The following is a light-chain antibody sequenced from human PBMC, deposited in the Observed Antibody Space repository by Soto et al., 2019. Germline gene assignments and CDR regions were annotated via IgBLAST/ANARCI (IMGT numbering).Light chain of an antibody. Sequence: EIVLTQSPGTLSLSPGERATLSCRASQNINSNYLAWYQQKPGQAPRLLIYAASNRATGIPDRFSGSGSGTDFTLTIGRLEPEDFAVFSCQQYGGSPRITFGQGTRLAIK. CDR1: QNINSNY. J-gene: IGKJ5*01. CDR3: QQYGGSPRIT. CDR2: AAS. V-gene: IGKV3-20*01.